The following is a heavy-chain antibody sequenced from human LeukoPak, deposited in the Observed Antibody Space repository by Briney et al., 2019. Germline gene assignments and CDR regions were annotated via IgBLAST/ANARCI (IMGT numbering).Heavy chain of an antibody. Sequence: SETLSLTCTFSGGSISSSSYYWGWIRQPPGKGLEWIGSIYYSGSTYYNPSLKSRVTISVDTSKNQFSLKLSSVTAADTAVYYCARERSSTSCYQDWGQGTLVTVSS. J-gene: IGHJ4*02. V-gene: IGHV4-39*07. CDR1: GGSISSSSYY. CDR2: IYYSGST. CDR3: ARERSSTSCYQD. D-gene: IGHD2-2*01.